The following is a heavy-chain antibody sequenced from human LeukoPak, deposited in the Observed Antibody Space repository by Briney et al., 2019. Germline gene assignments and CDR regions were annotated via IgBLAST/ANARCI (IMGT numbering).Heavy chain of an antibody. Sequence: GKSLRLSCAASGFSFSTYGMHWVRQAPGKGLEWVAVISYDGSNKYDGDSVKGRFTISRDNSKNTVYLQMNSLRAEDTAVYYCAKDWGRGYNYDYYYMDVWGRGTTVTVSS. D-gene: IGHD5-24*01. V-gene: IGHV3-30*18. CDR3: AKDWGRGYNYDYYYMDV. CDR1: GFSFSTYG. J-gene: IGHJ6*03. CDR2: ISYDGSNK.